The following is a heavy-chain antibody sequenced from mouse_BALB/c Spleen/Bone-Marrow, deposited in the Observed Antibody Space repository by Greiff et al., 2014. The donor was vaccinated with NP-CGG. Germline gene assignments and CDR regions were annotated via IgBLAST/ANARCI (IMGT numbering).Heavy chain of an antibody. J-gene: IGHJ3*01. V-gene: IGHV4-1*02. D-gene: IGHD1-1*01. CDR3: ERLSYYGRFAY. CDR2: INPDSSTI. CDR1: GFDFSRYW. Sequence: VQLKESGGGLVQPGGSLKLSCAASGFDFSRYWMSWVRQAPGKGLEWIGEINPDSSTINYTPSLKDKFIISRDNDKNTLYLQMSKVRSEDTALYYCERLSYYGRFAYWGQGTLVTVAA.